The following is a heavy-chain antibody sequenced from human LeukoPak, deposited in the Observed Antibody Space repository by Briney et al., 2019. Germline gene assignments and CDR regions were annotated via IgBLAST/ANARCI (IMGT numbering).Heavy chain of an antibody. CDR3: ARGVMDV. V-gene: IGHV4-30-4*01. J-gene: IGHJ6*02. CDR1: GGSISSGDYY. Sequence: SQTLSLTCTVSGGSISSGDYYWSCIRQPPGKGLELIGYIYYSGSTYYNPSLKSRVTISVDTSKKQFSLKLSSVTAADTAVYYCARGVMDVWGQGTTVTVSS. CDR2: IYYSGST.